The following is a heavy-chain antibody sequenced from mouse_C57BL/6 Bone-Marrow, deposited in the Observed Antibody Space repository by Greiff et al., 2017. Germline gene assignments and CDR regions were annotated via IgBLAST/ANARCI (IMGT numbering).Heavy chain of an antibody. D-gene: IGHD2-1*01. CDR1: GYTFTNYW. V-gene: IGHV1-63*01. Sequence: VMLVESGAELVRPGTSVKMSCKASGYTFTNYWIGWAKQRPGHGLEWIGDIYPGGGYTNYNEKFKGKATLTADKSSSTAYMQFSSLTSEDSAIYYCARWDYGNYDWYFDVWGTGTTVTVSS. CDR3: ARWDYGNYDWYFDV. CDR2: IYPGGGYT. J-gene: IGHJ1*03.